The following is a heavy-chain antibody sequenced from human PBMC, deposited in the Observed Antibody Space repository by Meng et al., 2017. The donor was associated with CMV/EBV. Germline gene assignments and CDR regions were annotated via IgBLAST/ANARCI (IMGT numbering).Heavy chain of an antibody. CDR2: IIPILGIA. Sequence: SVKVSCKASGGTFSSYAISWVRQAPGQGLEWMGGIIPILGIANYAQKFQGRVTITADKSTSTAYMELGSLRSEDTAVYYCARDPHSSSWYDWFDPWGQGTLVTVSS. CDR1: GGTFSSYA. J-gene: IGHJ5*02. V-gene: IGHV1-69*10. CDR3: ARDPHSSSWYDWFDP. D-gene: IGHD6-13*01.